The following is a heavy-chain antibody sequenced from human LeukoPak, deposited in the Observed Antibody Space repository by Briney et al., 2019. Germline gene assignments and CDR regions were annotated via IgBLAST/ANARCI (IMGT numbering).Heavy chain of an antibody. Sequence: PGGSLRLSCTTSGFAFDDFAMSWVRQPAGMGLEWVGFIRRRAYGGAAEYAASVKGRFIISRDDSKGIAYLQMNSLKTEDTAVYYCSRNGLVDFDYWGQGSRVIVSP. CDR3: SRNGLVDFDY. V-gene: IGHV3-49*04. CDR2: IRRRAYGGAA. J-gene: IGHJ4*02. CDR1: GFAFDDFA.